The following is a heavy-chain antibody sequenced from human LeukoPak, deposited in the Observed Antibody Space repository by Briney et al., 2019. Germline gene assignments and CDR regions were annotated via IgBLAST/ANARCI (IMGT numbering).Heavy chain of an antibody. J-gene: IGHJ6*02. CDR2: IYYSGST. Sequence: SETLSLTCTVSGGSISSYYWSWIRQPPGKGLEWIRYIYYSGSTNYNPSLKSRVTISVDTSKNQFSLKLSSVTAADTAVYYCARDGPEGYYYYGMDVWGQGTTVTVSS. CDR1: GGSISSYY. V-gene: IGHV4-59*01. D-gene: IGHD7-27*01. CDR3: ARDGPEGYYYYGMDV.